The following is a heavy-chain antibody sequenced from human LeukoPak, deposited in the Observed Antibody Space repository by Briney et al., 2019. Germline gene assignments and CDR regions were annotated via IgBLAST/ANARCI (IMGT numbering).Heavy chain of an antibody. V-gene: IGHV7-4-1*02. CDR2: INTNTGNP. CDR1: GYTFTSYA. D-gene: IGHD3-22*01. J-gene: IGHJ4*02. Sequence: ASVKVSCKASGYTFTSYAMNWVRQAPGQGLEWMGWINTNTGNPTYAQGFTGRFVFSLDTSVSTAYPQISSLKAEDTAVYYCARRNTYYYDSSGFGYWGQGTLVTVSS. CDR3: ARRNTYYYDSSGFGY.